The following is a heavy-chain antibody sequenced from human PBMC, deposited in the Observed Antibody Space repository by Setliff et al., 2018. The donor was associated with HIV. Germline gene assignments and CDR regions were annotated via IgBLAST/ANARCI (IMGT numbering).Heavy chain of an antibody. CDR2: IYHSEYT. V-gene: IGHV4-4*02. CDR3: ARGHCSGTNCYGVDYYGMDV. J-gene: IGHJ6*02. CDR1: GGSISSDNW. Sequence: SETLSLTCAVSGGSISSDNWWTWVRQAQGKGLEWIGEIYHSEYTNYHPSLKSRVSMSVAKSKNQFSVKLTSVTAADTAVYYCARGHCSGTNCYGVDYYGMDVWGQGTTVTVSS. D-gene: IGHD2-2*01.